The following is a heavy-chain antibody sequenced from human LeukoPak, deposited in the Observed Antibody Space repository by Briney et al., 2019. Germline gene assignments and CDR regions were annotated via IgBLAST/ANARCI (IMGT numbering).Heavy chain of an antibody. Sequence: GASLRLSCAASGFTFSSYAMSWVRQAPGKGLEWVSAISGSGGSTYYADSVKGRFTISGDNSKNTLYLQINSLRAEDTAVYYCAKDGRGYYTGGLGETPNWFDPWGQGTLVTVSS. CDR1: GFTFSSYA. D-gene: IGHD3-3*01. CDR3: AKDGRGYYTGGLGETPNWFDP. V-gene: IGHV3-23*01. J-gene: IGHJ5*02. CDR2: ISGSGGST.